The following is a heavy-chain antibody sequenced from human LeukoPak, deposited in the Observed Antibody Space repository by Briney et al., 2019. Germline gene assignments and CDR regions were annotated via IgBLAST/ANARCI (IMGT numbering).Heavy chain of an antibody. CDR1: GFTFIDYD. V-gene: IGHV3-13*01. CDR2: IGIRGDT. Sequence: GGSLRLSCAASGFTFIDYDMHWVRQVIGKGLEWVSAIGIRGDTHYSGSVKGRFTISRDNAKNSLTLQMNSLRAEDTGVYYCARGGVFTPMAEFDYWGQGTLVTVSS. D-gene: IGHD1-26*01. J-gene: IGHJ4*02. CDR3: ARGGVFTPMAEFDY.